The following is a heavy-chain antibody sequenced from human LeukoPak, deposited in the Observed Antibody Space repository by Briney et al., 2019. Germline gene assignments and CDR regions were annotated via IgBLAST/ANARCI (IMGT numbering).Heavy chain of an antibody. Sequence: GGTLRLPCAASGFTVSSNYMSWVRQAPGKGLEWVSVIYSGGSTYYADSVKGRFTISRDNSKNTLYLQMNSLRAEDTAVYYCARNLREWSSRDAFDIWGQGTMVTVSS. V-gene: IGHV3-66*01. CDR1: GFTVSSNY. D-gene: IGHD3-3*01. J-gene: IGHJ3*02. CDR2: IYSGGST. CDR3: ARNLREWSSRDAFDI.